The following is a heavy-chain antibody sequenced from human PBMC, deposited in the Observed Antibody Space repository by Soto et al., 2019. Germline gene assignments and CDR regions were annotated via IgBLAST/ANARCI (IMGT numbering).Heavy chain of an antibody. D-gene: IGHD3-22*01. CDR3: ASLYSSGHYFFTTDHAFDI. CDR1: GCSISNSIYC. CDR2: IYYSGST. V-gene: IGHV4-39*01. J-gene: IGHJ3*02. Sequence: SETMSLTYTFSGCSISNSIYCLGWIRPPPGKGLEWIGSIYYSGSTYYNPSLKSRVTISVDTSKNQFSLKLSSVTAADTAVYYCASLYSSGHYFFTTDHAFDIWGQGTMVTVSS.